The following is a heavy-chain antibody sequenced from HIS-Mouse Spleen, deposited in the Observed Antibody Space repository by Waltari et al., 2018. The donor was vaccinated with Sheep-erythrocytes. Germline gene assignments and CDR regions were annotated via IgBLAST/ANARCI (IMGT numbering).Heavy chain of an antibody. J-gene: IGHJ4*02. Sequence: QVQLVQSGAEVKKPGASVKVSCKASGYTFTSYDINWVRQATGQGLERMGWMNPNSVNTGYAHKFHGRVTMTRNTSISPAYMGLSSLRSEDTAVYYCARGFWVYSSSSGFDYWGQGTLVTVSS. D-gene: IGHD6-6*01. CDR3: ARGFWVYSSSSGFDY. CDR2: MNPNSVNT. V-gene: IGHV1-8*01. CDR1: GYTFTSYD.